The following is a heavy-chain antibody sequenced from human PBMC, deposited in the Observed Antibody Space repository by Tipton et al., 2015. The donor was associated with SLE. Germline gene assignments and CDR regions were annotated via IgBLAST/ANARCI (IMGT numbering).Heavy chain of an antibody. D-gene: IGHD3-10*01. J-gene: IGHJ2*01. Sequence: QSGPEVKKPGESLKISCKASGYSFINYWIGWVRQMPGKGLEWMGIIYPADSDTSYSPSFQGQVTISVDKSIDTAYLEWSSLKASDTAMYYCARVRGGSSWYFDLWGRGTLVTVSS. CDR2: IYPADSDT. V-gene: IGHV5-51*03. CDR1: GYSFINYW. CDR3: ARVRGGSSWYFDL.